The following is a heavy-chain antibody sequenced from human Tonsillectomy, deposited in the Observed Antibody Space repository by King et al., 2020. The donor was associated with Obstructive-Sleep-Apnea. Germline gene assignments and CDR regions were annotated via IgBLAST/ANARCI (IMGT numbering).Heavy chain of an antibody. D-gene: IGHD4-17*01. CDR2: INPNSGGT. Sequence: VQLVESGAEVKKPGASVKVSCKASGYTFTGYFMHWVRQAPGQGLEWMGWINPNSGGTNYAQKFQGRVSMTRDTSISTAYMELSRLRSDDTAVYFCARIGYYGDPKLENWFDPWGQGTLVTVSS. J-gene: IGHJ5*02. CDR3: ARIGYYGDPKLENWFDP. CDR1: GYTFTGYF. V-gene: IGHV1-2*02.